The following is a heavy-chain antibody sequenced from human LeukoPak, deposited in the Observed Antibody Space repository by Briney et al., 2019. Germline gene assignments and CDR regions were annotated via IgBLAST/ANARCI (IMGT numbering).Heavy chain of an antibody. CDR1: GFTFSSYS. Sequence: GGSLRLSCAASGFTFSSYSMNWVRQAPGKGLEWVSSISSSSSYIYYADSVKGRFTISRDNAKNSLYLQMNSLRAEDTAVYYCARDLYYYDSSGYYYDVYWGQGTLVTVSS. CDR2: ISSSSSYI. J-gene: IGHJ4*02. D-gene: IGHD3-22*01. CDR3: ARDLYYYDSSGYYYDVY. V-gene: IGHV3-21*01.